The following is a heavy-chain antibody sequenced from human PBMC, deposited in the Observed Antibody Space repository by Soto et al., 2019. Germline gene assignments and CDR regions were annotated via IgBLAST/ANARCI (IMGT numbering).Heavy chain of an antibody. J-gene: IGHJ2*01. D-gene: IGHD2-15*01. CDR2: ISAYNGNT. CDR3: ERTDIVVVVAASAGNWYFDL. Sequence: QVQLVQSGAEVKKPGASVKVSCKASGYTFTSYGISWVRQAPGQGLEWMGWISAYNGNTNDAQKLQGRVTMTTDTYTSTDYMELRSLRSDDTAVYYCERTDIVVVVAASAGNWYFDLWGRGTLVTVSS. CDR1: GYTFTSYG. V-gene: IGHV1-18*01.